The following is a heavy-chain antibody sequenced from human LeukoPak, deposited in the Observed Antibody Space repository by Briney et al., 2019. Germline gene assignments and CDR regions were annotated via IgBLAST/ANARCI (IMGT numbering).Heavy chain of an antibody. CDR1: GGSISSSSYY. CDR3: ASLYCSSTSCYTGAEYFQH. Sequence: KPSETLSLTCTVSGGSISSSSYYWGWIRQPPGKGLEWIGSIYHSGSTYYNPSLKSRVTISVDTSKNQFSLKLSSVTAADTAVYYCASLYCSSTSCYTGAEYFQHWGQGTLVTVSS. V-gene: IGHV4-39*07. D-gene: IGHD2-2*02. CDR2: IYHSGST. J-gene: IGHJ1*01.